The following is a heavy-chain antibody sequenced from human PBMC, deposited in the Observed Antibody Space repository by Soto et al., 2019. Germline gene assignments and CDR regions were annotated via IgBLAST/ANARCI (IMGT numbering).Heavy chain of an antibody. CDR2: IRSKANSYAT. Sequence: WGSLRLSCAASGFTFSGSAMHWVRQASGKGLEWVGRIRSKANSYATAYVASVKGRFTISRDDSKNTAYLQMNSLKTEDTAVYYCTRASGYSSGTYYYYYGMDVWGQGTTVTVSS. D-gene: IGHD6-19*01. CDR1: GFTFSGSA. V-gene: IGHV3-73*01. CDR3: TRASGYSSGTYYYYYGMDV. J-gene: IGHJ6*02.